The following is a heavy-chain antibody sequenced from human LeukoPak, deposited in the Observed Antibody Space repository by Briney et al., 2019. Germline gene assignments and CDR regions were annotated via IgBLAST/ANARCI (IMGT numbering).Heavy chain of an antibody. V-gene: IGHV3-30*03. CDR3: AREDPVTRPLDY. Sequence: PGGSLRLSCAASGFSFKDTGMHWVRQAPGKGLEWVAVISYDGSNKYYADSVKGRFTISRDNSKNTLYLQMNSLRAEDTAVYYCAREDPVTRPLDYWGQGTLVTVSS. J-gene: IGHJ4*02. D-gene: IGHD4-17*01. CDR2: ISYDGSNK. CDR1: GFSFKDTG.